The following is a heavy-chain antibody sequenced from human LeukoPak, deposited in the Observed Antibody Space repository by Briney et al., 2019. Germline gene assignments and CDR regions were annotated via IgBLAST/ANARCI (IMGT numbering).Heavy chain of an antibody. CDR2: ISASGSST. J-gene: IGHJ4*02. V-gene: IGHV3-23*01. D-gene: IGHD2-2*01. CDR3: AKEDGIVVVPAARTPFIDY. Sequence: ETLSLTCTVSGGSISSYYWSWIRQAPGKGLEWVSGISASGSSTYSADSVKGRFTISRDNSKNTLYLQMNSLRAEDTAVYYCAKEDGIVVVPAARTPFIDYWGQGTLVTVSS. CDR1: GGSISSYY.